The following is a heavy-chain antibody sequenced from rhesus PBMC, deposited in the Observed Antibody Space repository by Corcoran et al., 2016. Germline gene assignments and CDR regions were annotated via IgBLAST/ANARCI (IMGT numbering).Heavy chain of an antibody. Sequence: QVQLQESGPGLVKPSETLSLTCAVPGGSFIGYYWGWIRQPPGQGLDWIGYISGSSGSTDYNPSLKSRVTISTDTSKNQFSLKLSSVTAADTAVYYCARGGAGRGYNSLDVWGRGVLVTVSS. CDR1: GGSFIGYY. J-gene: IGHJ5-2*02. V-gene: IGHV4-165*01. CDR2: ISGSSGST. D-gene: IGHD1-44*02. CDR3: ARGGAGRGYNSLDV.